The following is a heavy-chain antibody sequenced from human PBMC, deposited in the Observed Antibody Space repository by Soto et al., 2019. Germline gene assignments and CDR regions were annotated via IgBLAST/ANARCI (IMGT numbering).Heavy chain of an antibody. J-gene: IGHJ4*02. Sequence: SETLSLTCAVYGGPFSGYFWSWVRQPPGKGLEWVGEINHSGTTNYNPSLKSRVTISVDTSKNQFSLNLTSVTAADTAVYYCATASSYWGQGTLVTVSS. CDR2: INHSGTT. CDR1: GGPFSGYF. D-gene: IGHD6-6*01. CDR3: ATASSY. V-gene: IGHV4-34*01.